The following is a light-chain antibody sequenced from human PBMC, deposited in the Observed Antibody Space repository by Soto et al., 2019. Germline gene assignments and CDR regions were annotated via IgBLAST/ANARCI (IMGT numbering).Light chain of an antibody. CDR2: DAS. CDR3: QLRFHWPPMYT. V-gene: IGKV3-11*01. CDR1: QSVSSY. Sequence: EIVLTQSPVTLSLSPGERATLSCRASQSVSSYLAWYQQKPGQAPRLLIYDASNRATGIPARFSGSGSGTDFTLAIIAVEPEDFALDYFQLRFHWPPMYTLGQGTKLEIK. J-gene: IGKJ2*01.